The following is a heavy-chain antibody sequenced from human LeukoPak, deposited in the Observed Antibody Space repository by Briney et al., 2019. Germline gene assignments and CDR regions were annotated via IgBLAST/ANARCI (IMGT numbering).Heavy chain of an antibody. CDR1: GGSISYYY. CDR2: IYYTGST. V-gene: IGHV4-59*08. CDR3: ARQAYTDFWNAFPFDP. J-gene: IGHJ5*02. D-gene: IGHD3-3*01. Sequence: SETLSLTCTVSGGSISYYYWSWIRQSPGKGLEWIGQIYYTGSTYYNPSLKRRVTISVDTSKNQFSLKLSSVTAADTAMYYCARQAYTDFWNAFPFDPWGQGTLVTVSS.